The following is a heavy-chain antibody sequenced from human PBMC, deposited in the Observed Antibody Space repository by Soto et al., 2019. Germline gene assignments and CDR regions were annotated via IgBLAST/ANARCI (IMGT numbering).Heavy chain of an antibody. V-gene: IGHV5-51*01. CDR2: IYPGDSDT. CDR3: ASFMYYYDSSGYWTAPQDAFDI. Sequence: GESLKISCKGSGYSFTSYWIGWVRQMPGKGLEWMGIIYPGDSDTRYSPSFQGQVTISADKSISTAYLQWSSLKASDTAMYYCASFMYYYDSSGYWTAPQDAFDIWGQETMVTVSS. CDR1: GYSFTSYW. D-gene: IGHD3-22*01. J-gene: IGHJ3*02.